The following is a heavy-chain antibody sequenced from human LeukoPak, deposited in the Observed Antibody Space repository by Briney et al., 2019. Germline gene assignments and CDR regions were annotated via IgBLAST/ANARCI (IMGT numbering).Heavy chain of an antibody. CDR3: ARDRGIAARPGLDY. V-gene: IGHV1-18*01. CDR2: ISAYNGNT. Sequence: GASVKGSCEASGYTFTSYGISWVRQAPGQGLEWMGWISAYNGNTNYAQKLQGRVTTTTDTSTSTAYMELRSLRSDDTAVYYCARDRGIAARPGLDYWGQGTLVTVSS. D-gene: IGHD6-6*01. CDR1: GYTFTSYG. J-gene: IGHJ4*02.